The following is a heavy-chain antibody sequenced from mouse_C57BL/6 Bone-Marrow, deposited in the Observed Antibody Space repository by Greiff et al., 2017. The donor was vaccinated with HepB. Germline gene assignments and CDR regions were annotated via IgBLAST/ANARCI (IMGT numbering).Heavy chain of an antibody. V-gene: IGHV5-15*01. J-gene: IGHJ4*01. Sequence: EVQLVESGGGLVQPGGSLKLSCAASGFTFSDYGMAWVRQAPRNGPEWVAFISNLAYSIYYADTVTGRFTISRENAKNTLYLEMSSLRSEDTAMYYCARPYYYGSSYAMDYWGQGTSVTVSS. CDR3: ARPYYYGSSYAMDY. CDR1: GFTFSDYG. CDR2: ISNLAYSI. D-gene: IGHD1-1*01.